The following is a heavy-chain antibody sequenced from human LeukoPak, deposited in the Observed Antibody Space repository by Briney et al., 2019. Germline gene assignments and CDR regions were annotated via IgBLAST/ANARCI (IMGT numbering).Heavy chain of an antibody. D-gene: IGHD3-10*01. V-gene: IGHV4-39*01. CDR2: IYYSGST. J-gene: IGHJ6*03. CDR1: GGSISSSSYY. CDR3: ARLYRSVRGSSPSYYMDV. Sequence: TSETLSLTCTVSGGSISSSSYYWGWIRQPPGKGLEWIGSIYYSGSTYYNPSLKSRVTISVDTSKNQFSLKLSSVTAADTAVYYCARLYRSVRGSSPSYYMDVWGKGTTVTISS.